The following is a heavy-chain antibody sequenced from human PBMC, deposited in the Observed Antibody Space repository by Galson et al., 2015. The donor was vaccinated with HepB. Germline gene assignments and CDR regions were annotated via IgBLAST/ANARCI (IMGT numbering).Heavy chain of an antibody. Sequence: PALVKPTQTLTLTCTFSGFSLSTSGMCVSWIRQPPGKALEWLARIDWDDDKYYSTSLKTRLTISKDTSKNQVVLTMTNMDPVDTATYYCARIRAAGYSSSWYAPYGMDVWGQGTTVTVSS. J-gene: IGHJ6*02. CDR2: IDWDDDK. CDR3: ARIRAAGYSSSWYAPYGMDV. CDR1: GFSLSTSGMC. V-gene: IGHV2-70*11. D-gene: IGHD6-13*01.